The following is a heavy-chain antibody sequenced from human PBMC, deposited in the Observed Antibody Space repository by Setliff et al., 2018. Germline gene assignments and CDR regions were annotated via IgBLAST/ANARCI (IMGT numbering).Heavy chain of an antibody. J-gene: IGHJ6*03. CDR1: GFTFSSYG. V-gene: IGHV3-33*03. Sequence: GGSLRLSCAASGFTFSSYGMHWVRQAPGKGLEWVAAIWYDGSNKYYADSVKGRFTISRDNSKNTLYLHMNSLGAEDTAVYYCARTYCSDTSCYDYYYYMDVWGKGTTVTVSS. D-gene: IGHD2-2*01. CDR3: ARTYCSDTSCYDYYYYMDV. CDR2: IWYDGSNK.